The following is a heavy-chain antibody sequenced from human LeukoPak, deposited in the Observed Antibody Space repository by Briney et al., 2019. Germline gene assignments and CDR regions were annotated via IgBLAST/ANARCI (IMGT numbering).Heavy chain of an antibody. Sequence: GGSLRLSCAASGFTFSTYTMNWVRQAPGEGLEWVSGVGGDGRITHYADSVKGRFTISRDNSKNTLYLQMNSLRAEDTAVYYCAKYSSSYSFDYWGQGTLVTVSS. CDR3: AKYSSSYSFDY. CDR2: VGGDGRIT. D-gene: IGHD6-6*01. J-gene: IGHJ4*02. CDR1: GFTFSTYT. V-gene: IGHV3-23*01.